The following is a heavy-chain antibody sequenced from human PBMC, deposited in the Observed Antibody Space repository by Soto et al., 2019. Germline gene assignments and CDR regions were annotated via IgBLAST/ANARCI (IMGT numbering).Heavy chain of an antibody. CDR3: ARDVDYYGSGSYYMDY. CDR1: GFTFSDYY. J-gene: IGHJ4*02. CDR2: ISSSSSDT. D-gene: IGHD3-10*01. Sequence: QVQLVESGGGLVKPGGSLRLSCAASGFTFSDYYMSWIRQAPGKGLEWVSYISSSSSDTNYADSVKGRFTISRDNAKNSLYLQMNRLRAEDTAVYYCARDVDYYGSGSYYMDYWGQGTLVTVSS. V-gene: IGHV3-11*06.